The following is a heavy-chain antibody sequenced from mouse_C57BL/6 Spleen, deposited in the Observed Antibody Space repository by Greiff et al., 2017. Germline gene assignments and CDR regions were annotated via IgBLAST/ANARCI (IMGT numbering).Heavy chain of an antibody. CDR2: IDPETGGT. CDR1: GYTFTDYE. CDR3: TSSYDGYAMDY. J-gene: IGHJ4*01. V-gene: IGHV1-15*01. D-gene: IGHD2-12*01. Sequence: VQLQQSGAELVRPGASVTLSCKASGYTFTDYEMHWVKQTPVHGLEWIGAIDPETGGTAYNQKFKGKAILTADKSSSTAYMELRSLTSEDSAVYYCTSSYDGYAMDYWGQGTSVTVSS.